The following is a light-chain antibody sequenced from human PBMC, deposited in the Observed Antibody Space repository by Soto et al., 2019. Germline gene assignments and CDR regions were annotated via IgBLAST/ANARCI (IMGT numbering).Light chain of an antibody. J-gene: IGLJ1*01. CDR1: SSDVGGYNY. V-gene: IGLV2-8*01. CDR2: EVS. CDR3: SPYAGSNNFV. Sequence: VLTQPPSASGSPGQSVTISCTGTSSDVGGYNYVSWYQQHPGKAPKLMIYEVSERPSGVPDRFSGSKSSNTASLTVSGLQAGDEADYYCSPYAGSNNFVFGTGTKVTVL.